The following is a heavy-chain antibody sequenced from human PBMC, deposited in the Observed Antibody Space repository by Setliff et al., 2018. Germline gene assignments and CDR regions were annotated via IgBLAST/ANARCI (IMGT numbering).Heavy chain of an antibody. CDR1: GYMFKGYG. D-gene: IGHD2-15*01. CDR3: AASVGGAPYYYGLVV. CDR2: ISPYNDNT. V-gene: IGHV1-18*01. J-gene: IGHJ6*02. Sequence: ASVKVSCKASGYMFKGYGITWMRRAPGQGPEWMGWISPYNDNTDSAEKSQDRITITRDTSASTFYMELSSLRSEDTALYSCAASVGGAPYYYGLVVWGQGTTVTVSS.